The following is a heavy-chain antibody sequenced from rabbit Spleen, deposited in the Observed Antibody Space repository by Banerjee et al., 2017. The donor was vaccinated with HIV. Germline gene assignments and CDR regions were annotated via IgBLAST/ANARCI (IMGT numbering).Heavy chain of an antibody. V-gene: IGHV1S45*01. Sequence: QEQLVESGGGLVKPGASLTLTCKASGFSFSNKAVMCWVRQAPGKGLEWIACINAVTGKAVYASWAKGRFTFSKTSSTTVTLQMTSLTAADTATYFCARGVYGTGGITYAFTRLDLWGPGTLVTVS. CDR2: INAVTGKA. D-gene: IGHD7-1*01. CDR1: GFSFSNKAV. CDR3: ARGVYGTGGITYAFTRLDL. J-gene: IGHJ6*01.